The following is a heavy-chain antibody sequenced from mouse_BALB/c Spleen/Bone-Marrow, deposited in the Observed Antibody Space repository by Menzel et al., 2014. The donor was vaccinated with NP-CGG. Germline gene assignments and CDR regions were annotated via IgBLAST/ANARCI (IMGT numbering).Heavy chain of an antibody. CDR3: AIRYYAMDY. D-gene: IGHD1-1*01. Sequence: VKLMESGAELARPGASVKMSCKASGYTFTTCTIHWMKQRPGQGLEWIGYIIPSSGYTNYNQKFKDKATLTADKSSSTAYMQLSSLTPEDSAVYYCAIRYYAMDYWGQGTSDTVSS. J-gene: IGHJ4*01. CDR2: IIPSSGYT. V-gene: IGHV1-4*01. CDR1: GYTFTTCT.